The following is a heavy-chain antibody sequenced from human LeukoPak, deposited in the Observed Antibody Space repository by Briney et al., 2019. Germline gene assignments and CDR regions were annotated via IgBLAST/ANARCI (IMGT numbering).Heavy chain of an antibody. Sequence: PGRSPRLSCAASGFTFSSYAMHWVRQAPGKGLEWVAVISYDGSNKYYADSVKGRFTISRDNSKNTLYLQMNSLRAEDTAVYYCARSPYYDSSGYYDYWGQGTLVTVSS. CDR3: ARSPYYDSSGYYDY. CDR1: GFTFSSYA. D-gene: IGHD3-22*01. J-gene: IGHJ4*02. CDR2: ISYDGSNK. V-gene: IGHV3-30*01.